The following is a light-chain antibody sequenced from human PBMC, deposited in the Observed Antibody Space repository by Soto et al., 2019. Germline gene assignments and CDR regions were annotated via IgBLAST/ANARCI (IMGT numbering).Light chain of an antibody. CDR3: GTWDSSLSAGPYV. J-gene: IGLJ1*01. CDR1: DSNIGNNY. V-gene: IGLV1-51*01. CDR2: DDN. Sequence: QSVLTQPPSVSAAPGQKVTISCSGSDSNIGNNYVSWYQQLPGTAPKLLIFDDNKRPSGIPDRFSGSKSGTSATLGITGLQTGDEADYYCGTWDSSLSAGPYVFGTGTQLTVL.